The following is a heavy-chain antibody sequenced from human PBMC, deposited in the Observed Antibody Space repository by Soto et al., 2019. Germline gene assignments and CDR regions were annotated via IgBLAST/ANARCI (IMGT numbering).Heavy chain of an antibody. J-gene: IGHJ4*02. CDR1: GGSISSGGYY. D-gene: IGHD3-3*01. Sequence: SETLSLTCPVSGGSISSGGYYWSWIRQHPGKGLEWIGSIYYSGSTYYNPSLKSRVTISVDTSKNQFSLKLSSVTAEDTALYYCATLERGIGNYLGHWGQGTLVTVSS. V-gene: IGHV4-39*07. CDR3: ATLERGIGNYLGH. CDR2: IYYSGST.